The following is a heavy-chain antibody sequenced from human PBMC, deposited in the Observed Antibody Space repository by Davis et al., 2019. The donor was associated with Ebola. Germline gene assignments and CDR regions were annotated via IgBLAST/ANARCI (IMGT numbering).Heavy chain of an antibody. CDR2: INPNSGGT. J-gene: IGHJ4*02. Sequence: ASVKVSCKASGYTFTGYYMHWVRQAPGQGLEWMGWINPNSGGTNYAQKFQGRVTMTRDTSISTAYMELSRLRSDDTAVYYCARLAQNYYDSSGLDYWGQGTLVTVSS. CDR3: ARLAQNYYDSSGLDY. CDR1: GYTFTGYY. D-gene: IGHD3-22*01. V-gene: IGHV1-2*02.